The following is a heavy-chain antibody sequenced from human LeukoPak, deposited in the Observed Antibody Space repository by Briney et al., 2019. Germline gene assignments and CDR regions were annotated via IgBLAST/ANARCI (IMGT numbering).Heavy chain of an antibody. J-gene: IGHJ4*02. Sequence: ASVKVSCKASGYTFTGYYMHWVRQAPGQGLEWMGWINPSSGGTNYAQKFQGWVTMTRDTSISTAYMELSRLRSDDTAVHYCARDGRAYYDILTGYYHFDYWGQGTLVTVSS. CDR2: INPSSGGT. D-gene: IGHD3-9*01. CDR1: GYTFTGYY. V-gene: IGHV1-2*04. CDR3: ARDGRAYYDILTGYYHFDY.